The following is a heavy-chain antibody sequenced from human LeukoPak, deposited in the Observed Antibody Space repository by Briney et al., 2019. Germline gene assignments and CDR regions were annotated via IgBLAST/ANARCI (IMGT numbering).Heavy chain of an antibody. Sequence: PGGSLRLSCAASGFTFSSYGMHWVRQAPGKGLEWVAFIRYDGSNKYYADSVKGRFTTSRDNSKNTLYLQMNSLRTEDTALYYCAKDEGGPTVSDYWGQGTLVTVSS. CDR1: GFTFSSYG. V-gene: IGHV3-30*02. CDR2: IRYDGSNK. J-gene: IGHJ4*02. CDR3: AKDEGGPTVSDY. D-gene: IGHD4-11*01.